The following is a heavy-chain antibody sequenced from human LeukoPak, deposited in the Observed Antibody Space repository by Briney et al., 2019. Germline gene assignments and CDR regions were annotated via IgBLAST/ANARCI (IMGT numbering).Heavy chain of an antibody. CDR1: GGSISSSSYY. V-gene: IGHV4-39*07. Sequence: KPSETLSLTCTVSGGSISSSSYYWGWIRQPPGKGLEWIGGIYYSGSTYYNPSLKSRVTISVDTSKNQFSLKLSSVTAADTAVYYCARAARGPVDYWGQGTLVTVSS. CDR3: ARAARGPVDY. J-gene: IGHJ4*02. D-gene: IGHD6-6*01. CDR2: IYYSGST.